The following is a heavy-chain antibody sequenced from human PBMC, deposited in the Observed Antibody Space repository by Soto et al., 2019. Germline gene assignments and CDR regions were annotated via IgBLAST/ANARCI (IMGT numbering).Heavy chain of an antibody. J-gene: IGHJ6*02. Sequence: PGGSLRLSCTASGFTFGDYAMSWFRQAPGKRLEWVGFIRSKAYGGTTEYAASVKGRFTISRDDSKSIAYLQMNSLKTEDTAVYYCTRDRPSSSGTGLLPQNHYCYYYYGMDVWGQGTTVTVSS. CDR2: IRSKAYGGTT. V-gene: IGHV3-49*03. CDR1: GFTFGDYA. CDR3: TRDRPSSSGTGLLPQNHYCYYYYGMDV. D-gene: IGHD6-6*01.